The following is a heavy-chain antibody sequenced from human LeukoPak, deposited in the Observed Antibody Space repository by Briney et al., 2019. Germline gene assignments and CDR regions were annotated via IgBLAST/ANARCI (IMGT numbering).Heavy chain of an antibody. J-gene: IGHJ4*02. CDR1: GFTFRSYW. CDR3: ARDADGDYDY. V-gene: IGHV3-7*01. Sequence: GGSLRLSCAASGFTFRSYWMSWVRQAPGKGLEWVANIKQDGSEKYYVDSVKGRFTISRDNAKNSLYLQMNSLRAEDTAVYYCARDADGDYDYWGQGTLVTVSS. CDR2: IKQDGSEK. D-gene: IGHD4-17*01.